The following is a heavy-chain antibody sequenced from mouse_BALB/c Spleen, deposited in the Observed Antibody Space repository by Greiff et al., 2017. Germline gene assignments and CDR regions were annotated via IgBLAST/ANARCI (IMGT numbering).Heavy chain of an antibody. CDR3: ARHRPRYFDV. Sequence: EVNVVESGGGLVKPGGSLKLSCAASGFAFSSYDMSWVRQTPEKRLEWVAYISSGGGSTYYPDTVKGRFTISRDNAKNTLYLQMSSLKSEDTAMYYCARHRPRYFDVWGAGTTVTVSS. V-gene: IGHV5-12-1*01. CDR1: GFAFSSYD. CDR2: ISSGGGST. J-gene: IGHJ1*01.